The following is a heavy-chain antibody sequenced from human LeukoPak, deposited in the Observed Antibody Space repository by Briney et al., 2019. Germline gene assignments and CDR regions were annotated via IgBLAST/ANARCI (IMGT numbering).Heavy chain of an antibody. V-gene: IGHV3-21*01. J-gene: IGHJ4*02. CDR2: ISSGSSYI. Sequence: GGSLRLSRAASVFTFSSYTMNCVRQAPGKGLEWVSSISSGSSYIYYADSVKGRFTISRDNAKNSLYLQMNSLRVEDTAVYYCATGTEETTVVTPCYWGQGTLVTVSS. D-gene: IGHD4-23*01. CDR1: VFTFSSYT. CDR3: ATGTEETTVVTPCY.